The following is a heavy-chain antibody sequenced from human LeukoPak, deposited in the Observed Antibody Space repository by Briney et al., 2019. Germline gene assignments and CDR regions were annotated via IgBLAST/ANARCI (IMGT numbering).Heavy chain of an antibody. V-gene: IGHV4-59*01. CDR3: ARGRYYVSTSYNPTYYFVY. J-gene: IGHJ4*02. CDR2: IYNTLDT. Sequence: SGTLSLTCTVSGDSINDYYWSWIRQPPGKRLEWIVYIYNTLDTTYNPSLQSRVTISLDMSTKHFSLRLSSVTAADTAVYYCARGRYYVSTSYNPTYYFVYWGEGIRVPVSS. D-gene: IGHD3-22*01. CDR1: GDSINDYY.